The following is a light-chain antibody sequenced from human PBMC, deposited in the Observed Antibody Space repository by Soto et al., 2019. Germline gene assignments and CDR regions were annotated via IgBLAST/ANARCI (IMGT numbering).Light chain of an antibody. CDR2: GAS. CDR3: QQYASYSKT. V-gene: IGKV3D-15*01. J-gene: IGKJ1*01. CDR1: QSVSRN. Sequence: EIVMTQSPATLSVSPGERATLSCRTSQSVSRNLAWYQQKPGQAPRLLMFGASTRATGIPARFSGSGSGTEFTLTISGIQPDDFATYYCQQYASYSKTFGQGTRVEL.